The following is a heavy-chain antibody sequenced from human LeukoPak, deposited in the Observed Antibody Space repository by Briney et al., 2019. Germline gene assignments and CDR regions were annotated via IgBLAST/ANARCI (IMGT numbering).Heavy chain of an antibody. CDR3: TTDFPRMIVVMYYFDY. V-gene: IGHV3-30*02. CDR2: VRYDGSKK. D-gene: IGHD3-22*01. CDR1: GFTFSTYG. J-gene: IGHJ4*02. Sequence: GGSLRLSCAASGFTFSTYGMHWVRQAPGKGLEWVAFVRYDGSKKYYTNSVKGRFTISRDNSKNTLYLQMNSLKTEDTAVYYCTTDFPRMIVVMYYFDYWGQGTLVTVSS.